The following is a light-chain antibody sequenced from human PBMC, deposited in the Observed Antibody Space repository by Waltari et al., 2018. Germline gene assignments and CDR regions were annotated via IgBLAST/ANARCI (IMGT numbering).Light chain of an antibody. CDR3: CSYAGSYTLI. Sequence: QSALTQPRSVSGSPGQSVTISCTGTSGDVGGYNFVSWYQHHPGKAPKVLIYDVNERPSGVPDRFSGSKSGNTASLTISELQPEDEADYYCCSYAGSYTLIFGGGTKLTVL. J-gene: IGLJ2*01. V-gene: IGLV2-11*01. CDR1: SGDVGGYNF. CDR2: DVN.